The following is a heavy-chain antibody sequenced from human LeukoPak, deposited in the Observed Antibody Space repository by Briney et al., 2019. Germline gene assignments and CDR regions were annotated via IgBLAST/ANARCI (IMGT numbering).Heavy chain of an antibody. CDR1: GFTSSSYA. Sequence: GGSLRLSCAASGFTSSSYAMSWVRQAPGKGLEWVSAISGSGGSTYYADSVKGRFTISRDNSKNTLYLQMNSLRAEDTAVYYCARSIVVVVAAIGYWGQGTLVTVSS. J-gene: IGHJ4*02. D-gene: IGHD2-15*01. CDR2: ISGSGGST. V-gene: IGHV3-23*01. CDR3: ARSIVVVVAAIGY.